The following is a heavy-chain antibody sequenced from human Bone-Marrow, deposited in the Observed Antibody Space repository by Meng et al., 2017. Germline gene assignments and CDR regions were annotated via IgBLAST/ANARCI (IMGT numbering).Heavy chain of an antibody. CDR3: ARDIVPAARGYYYYYFGMDV. J-gene: IGHJ6*02. CDR2: INTNTGNP. D-gene: IGHD2-2*01. V-gene: IGHV7-4-1*02. CDR1: GYTFTSYA. Sequence: ASVKVSCKASGYTFTSYAMNWVRQAPGQGLEWMGWINTNTGNPTYAQGFTGRFVFSLDTSVSTAYLQISSLKAEDTAVYYCARDIVPAARGYYYYYFGMDVWGQGTTATFSS.